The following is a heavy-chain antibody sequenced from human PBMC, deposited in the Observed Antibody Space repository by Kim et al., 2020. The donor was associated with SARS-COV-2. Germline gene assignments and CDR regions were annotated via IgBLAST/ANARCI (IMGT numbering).Heavy chain of an antibody. D-gene: IGHD6-13*01. V-gene: IGHV3-9*01. Sequence: GGSLRLSCAASGFTFDDYAMHWVRQAPGKGLEWVSGISWNSGSIGYADSVKGRFTISRDNAKNSLYLQMNSLRAEDTALYYCAQIAAPTGYSSSWYGPAAFDIWGQGTMVTVSS. CDR2: ISWNSGSI. CDR1: GFTFDDYA. J-gene: IGHJ3*02. CDR3: AQIAAPTGYSSSWYGPAAFDI.